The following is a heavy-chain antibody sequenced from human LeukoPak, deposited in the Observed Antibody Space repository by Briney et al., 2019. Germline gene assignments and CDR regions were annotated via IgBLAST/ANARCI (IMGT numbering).Heavy chain of an antibody. CDR3: VTRISGVAY. V-gene: IGHV3-15*01. J-gene: IGHJ4*02. CDR2: VKSKTDGETT. D-gene: IGHD1-26*01. CDR1: GFIFKNAW. Sequence: GGSLRLSCAASGFIFKNAWMTWVRQAPGKGLEWVGRVKSKTDGETTDYTAPVEGRFIVSRDDSKNTLFLEMNSLKTEDTAVYFCVTRISGVAYWGQGTLVIVSS.